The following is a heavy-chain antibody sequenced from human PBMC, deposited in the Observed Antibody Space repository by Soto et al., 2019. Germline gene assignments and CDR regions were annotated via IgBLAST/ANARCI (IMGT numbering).Heavy chain of an antibody. D-gene: IGHD3-10*01. CDR1: GFTFSSYC. CDR2: ISYDGSNK. Sequence: QVPLVESGGGVVQPGRSLRLSCAASGFTFSSYCMHWVRQAPGKGLECVAVISYDGSNKYYADSVNGRFTISRDNSQNTLYLQMSSLRAEDTAVYYCARVMVRGVYYDYGRYVWGQGTTFTVSS. V-gene: IGHV3-30*03. CDR3: ARVMVRGVYYDYGRYV. J-gene: IGHJ6*02.